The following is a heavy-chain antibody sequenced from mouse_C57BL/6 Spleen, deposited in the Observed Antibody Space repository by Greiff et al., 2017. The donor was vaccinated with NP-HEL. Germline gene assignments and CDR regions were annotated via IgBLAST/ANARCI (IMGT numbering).Heavy chain of an antibody. CDR1: GFTFSSYA. Sequence: EVKLVESGGGLVKPGGSLKLSCAASGFTFSSYAMSWVRQTPEKRLEWVATISDGGSYTYYPDNVKGRFTISRDNAKNNLYLQMSHLKSEDTAMYYCARDPLLFDYWGQGTTLTVSS. CDR3: ARDPLLFDY. J-gene: IGHJ2*01. D-gene: IGHD1-2*01. V-gene: IGHV5-4*01. CDR2: ISDGGSYT.